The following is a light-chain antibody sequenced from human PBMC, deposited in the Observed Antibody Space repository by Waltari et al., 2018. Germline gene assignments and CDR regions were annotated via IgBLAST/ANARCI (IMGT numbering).Light chain of an antibody. CDR2: DAS. Sequence: EIVLTQSPGTLSLSPGERATLSCRASQSVGRYLAWYQQKPGQAPRLLIYDASTSATGIPDRFSGSGSGTDFSLTISRLESEDFAVYYCQKYVNLPATFGQGTKVEI. J-gene: IGKJ1*01. CDR3: QKYVNLPAT. V-gene: IGKV3-20*01. CDR1: QSVGRY.